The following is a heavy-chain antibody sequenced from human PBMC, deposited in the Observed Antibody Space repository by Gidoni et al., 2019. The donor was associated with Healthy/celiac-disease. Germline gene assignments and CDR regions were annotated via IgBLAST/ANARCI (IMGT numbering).Heavy chain of an antibody. Sequence: QVQLVESGGGVVQPGRSLRLSGAAAGFTCRSYAMHWVSQAPGKGLEWVAVISYDGSNQYFADSVNGRFTISRDNSKNTLYLQMNSLRAEDTAVYYCARNTPGYSYGFPIDYWGQGTLVTVSS. J-gene: IGHJ4*02. CDR1: GFTCRSYA. CDR2: ISYDGSNQ. CDR3: ARNTPGYSYGFPIDY. V-gene: IGHV3-30*01. D-gene: IGHD5-18*01.